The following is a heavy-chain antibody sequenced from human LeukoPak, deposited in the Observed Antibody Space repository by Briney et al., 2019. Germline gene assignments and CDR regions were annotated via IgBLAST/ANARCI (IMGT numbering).Heavy chain of an antibody. D-gene: IGHD3-9*01. J-gene: IGHJ4*02. CDR2: IYSGGST. CDR3: ARQVRYFDWLSEPFDH. Sequence: PGGSLRLSCAASGFTVSSNYMSWVRQAPGKGLEWVSVIYSGGSTYYADSVKGRFTISRDNSKNTLYLQMNSLRVEDTAVYYCARQVRYFDWLSEPFDHWGQGTLVTVSS. CDR1: GFTVSSNY. V-gene: IGHV3-66*04.